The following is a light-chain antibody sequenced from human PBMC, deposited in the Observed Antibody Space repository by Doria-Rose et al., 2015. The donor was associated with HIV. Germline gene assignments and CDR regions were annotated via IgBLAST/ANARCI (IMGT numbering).Light chain of an antibody. CDR2: DGS. CDR1: QSFSSTY. J-gene: IGKJ1*01. V-gene: IGKV3-20*01. Sequence: TQSPGTLSLSPGESATLSCRASQSFSSTYLAWYQQKPGQAPSLLIYDGSTRATDIPDRFSASGSGTDFTLTINRLEPEDFALYYCHQYGTSWTFGQGTKVEI. CDR3: HQYGTSWT.